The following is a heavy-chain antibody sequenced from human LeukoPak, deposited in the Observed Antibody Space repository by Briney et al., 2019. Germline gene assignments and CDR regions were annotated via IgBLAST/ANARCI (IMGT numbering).Heavy chain of an antibody. Sequence: QSGRSLRLSCAASGFTFSSYGMHWVRQAPGKGLEWVAVIWYDGGNKYYADSVKGRFTISRDNSKNTLYLQMNSLRAEDTAMYYCAKDRYCSGGSCYYDAFDIWGQGTMVTVSS. CDR3: AKDRYCSGGSCYYDAFDI. CDR2: IWYDGGNK. J-gene: IGHJ3*02. CDR1: GFTFSSYG. V-gene: IGHV3-30*18. D-gene: IGHD2-15*01.